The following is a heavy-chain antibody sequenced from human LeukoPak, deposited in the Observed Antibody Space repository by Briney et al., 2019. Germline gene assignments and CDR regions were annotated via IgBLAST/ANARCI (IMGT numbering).Heavy chain of an antibody. J-gene: IGHJ4*01. CDR2: IYRSGST. Sequence: SETLSLTCTVSGGSISNSNWWSWVRQPPGKGLEWIGEIYRSGSTNYNPSLKSRVTISVDKSKNQFSLKLSSVTAADTAVYYCASRMTTNYYDRSGYPQYFDYWGXGTLVTXSS. D-gene: IGHD3-22*01. V-gene: IGHV4-4*02. CDR3: ASRMTTNYYDRSGYPQYFDY. CDR1: GGSISNSNW.